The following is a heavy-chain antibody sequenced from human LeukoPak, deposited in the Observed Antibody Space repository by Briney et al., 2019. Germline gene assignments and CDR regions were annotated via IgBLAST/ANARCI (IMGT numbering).Heavy chain of an antibody. V-gene: IGHV4-4*07. D-gene: IGHD5-18*01. Sequence: PSETLPLTCTVSGGSISSYYWSWIRQPAGKGLEWIGRIYTSGSTNYNPSLKSRVTMSVDTSKNQFSLKLSSVTAADTAVYYCARDHEAMVPYYYYGMDVWGQGTTVTVSS. CDR2: IYTSGST. J-gene: IGHJ6*02. CDR1: GGSISSYY. CDR3: ARDHEAMVPYYYYGMDV.